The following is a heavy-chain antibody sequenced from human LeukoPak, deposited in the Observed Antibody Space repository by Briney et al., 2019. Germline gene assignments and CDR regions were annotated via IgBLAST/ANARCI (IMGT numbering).Heavy chain of an antibody. V-gene: IGHV4-59*08. D-gene: IGHD6-13*01. Sequence: SETLSLTCTVSGGSISSYYWSWIRQPPGKGLEWIGYIYYSGSTNYNPSLKSRVTILVDTSKNQFSLKLSSVTAADTAVYYCARSIAAAGTWFDPWGQGTLVTVSS. CDR3: ARSIAAAGTWFDP. CDR1: GGSISSYY. CDR2: IYYSGST. J-gene: IGHJ5*02.